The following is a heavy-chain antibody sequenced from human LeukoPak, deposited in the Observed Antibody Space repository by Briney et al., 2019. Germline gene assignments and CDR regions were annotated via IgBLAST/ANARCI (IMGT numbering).Heavy chain of an antibody. D-gene: IGHD2-15*01. CDR2: ITSDGSAT. J-gene: IGHJ4*02. CDR1: GFTFSNYA. Sequence: GASLRLSCAASGFTFSNYAMGWVRQTPGKGLECISLITSDGSATYYVDSVKGRFTISRDNSDNTMYLQMSSLRADDTAVYYCAKAPIQYCSGASCYPFDYWGQGTLVTVSP. CDR3: AKAPIQYCSGASCYPFDY. V-gene: IGHV3-23*01.